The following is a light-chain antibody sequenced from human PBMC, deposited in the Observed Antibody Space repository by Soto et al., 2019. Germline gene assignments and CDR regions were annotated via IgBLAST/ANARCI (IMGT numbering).Light chain of an antibody. Sequence: EIVMTQSPATLSVSPGERATLSCRASQSVNSNYLAWYQQKPGQAPRLLIYGISKRATDIPDRFSGSGSGTEVTLTISSLPPEDFATYDCQQHGQWPITCGQGTRLEIK. CDR2: GIS. CDR1: QSVNSN. J-gene: IGKJ5*01. V-gene: IGKV3D-15*01. CDR3: QQHGQWPIT.